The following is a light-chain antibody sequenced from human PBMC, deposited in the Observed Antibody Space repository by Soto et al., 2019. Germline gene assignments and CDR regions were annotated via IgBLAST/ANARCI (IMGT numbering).Light chain of an antibody. CDR3: QQRGDWPPIT. V-gene: IGKV3-11*01. CDR1: QSVSSN. J-gene: IGKJ5*01. CDR2: GAS. Sequence: EIVLTESRATLSLFPGEKSTLSCRASQSVSSNLAWYQQKPGQAPRLLSYGASSRPTGIPARFSGSGSGTDFTLTISSLEPEDFAVYYCQQRGDWPPITFGQGTRLEI.